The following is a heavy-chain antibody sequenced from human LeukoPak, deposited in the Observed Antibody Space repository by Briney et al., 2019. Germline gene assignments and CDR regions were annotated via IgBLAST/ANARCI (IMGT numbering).Heavy chain of an antibody. Sequence: ASVKVSCKLSGYTLTELSMHWVRQAPGKGLEWMGGFDPEDGETIYAQKFQGRVTMTEDTSTDTAYMEVSSLRSEDTAVYYCATDPLAYSSSWYWLYWGQGTLVTVSS. J-gene: IGHJ4*02. CDR2: FDPEDGET. D-gene: IGHD6-13*01. CDR1: GYTLTELS. CDR3: ATDPLAYSSSWYWLY. V-gene: IGHV1-24*01.